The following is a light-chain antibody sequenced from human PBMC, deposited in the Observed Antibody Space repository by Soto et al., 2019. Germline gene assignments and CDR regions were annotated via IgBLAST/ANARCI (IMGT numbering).Light chain of an antibody. V-gene: IGKV1-5*03. CDR3: QQYNSYRWT. CDR2: KAS. CDR1: QSISSW. Sequence: DIPMTQSHSTLSASVGDRVTSTCRASQSISSWLAWYQQKPGKAPKILIYKASGLESGVPSRFSGSGSGAEFTLTISSLQPDDSATYYCQQYNSYRWTFGQGTKVEIK. J-gene: IGKJ1*01.